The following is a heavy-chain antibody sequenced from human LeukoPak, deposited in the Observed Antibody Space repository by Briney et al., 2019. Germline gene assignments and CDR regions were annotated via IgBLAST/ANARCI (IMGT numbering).Heavy chain of an antibody. CDR1: GYSFTTYW. V-gene: IGHV5-51*01. Sequence: GESLKISCKGSGYSFTTYWIGWVRQMPGKGLELMGIIYPGDSDARYSPSLQGQVTMSADKSINTAYLQWSSLKASDTAMYYCARQKFPSGGAFFDYWGQGTLVTVSS. CDR2: IYPGDSDA. D-gene: IGHD2-21*01. CDR3: ARQKFPSGGAFFDY. J-gene: IGHJ4*02.